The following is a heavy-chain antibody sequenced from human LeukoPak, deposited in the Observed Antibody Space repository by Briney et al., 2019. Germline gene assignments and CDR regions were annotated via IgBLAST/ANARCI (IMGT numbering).Heavy chain of an antibody. Sequence: SVKVSCKASGGTFSSYAISWVRQAPGQGLELMGGIIPIFGTANYAQKFQGRVTITTDESTSTAYMELSSLRSEETAVYYCARDRWLYYDSSGSYPRAYYFDYWGQGTLVTVSS. V-gene: IGHV1-69*05. CDR2: IIPIFGTA. D-gene: IGHD3-22*01. J-gene: IGHJ4*02. CDR1: GGTFSSYA. CDR3: ARDRWLYYDSSGSYPRAYYFDY.